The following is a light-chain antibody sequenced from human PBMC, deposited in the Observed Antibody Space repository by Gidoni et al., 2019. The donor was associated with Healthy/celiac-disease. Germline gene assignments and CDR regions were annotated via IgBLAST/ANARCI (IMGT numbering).Light chain of an antibody. CDR2: KAS. CDR3: QQYNSYLT. Sequence: IQMTQSPSTLSASVGDRVTITCRASQSISSWLSWYQQKPGKAPKLLIYKASSLESGVPSRFSGSGYGTEFTLTISSLQPDDFATYYCQQYNSYLTFGPGTKVDIK. CDR1: QSISSW. J-gene: IGKJ3*01. V-gene: IGKV1-5*03.